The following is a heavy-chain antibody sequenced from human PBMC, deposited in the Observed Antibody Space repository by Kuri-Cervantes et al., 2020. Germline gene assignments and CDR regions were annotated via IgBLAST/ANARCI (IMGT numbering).Heavy chain of an antibody. V-gene: IGHV3-74*01. CDR2: INSDGSST. CDR1: GFTFSSYW. D-gene: IGHD3-22*01. J-gene: IGHJ4*02. CDR3: ARDRPYYYDSSGYWDY. Sequence: LSLTCAASGFTFSSYWMHWVRQAPGKGLVWVSRINSDGSSTSYADSVKGRFTISRDNAKNSLYLQMNSLRDEDTAVYYCARDRPYYYDSSGYWDYWGQGTLVTVSS.